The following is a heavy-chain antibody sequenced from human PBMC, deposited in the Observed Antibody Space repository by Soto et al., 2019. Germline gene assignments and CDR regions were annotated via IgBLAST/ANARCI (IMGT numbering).Heavy chain of an antibody. CDR2: IKPDGGET. V-gene: IGHV3-7*01. CDR3: AGYKGTFS. Sequence: EVQLVESGGGLVQPGGSLRLSCAASGFSLSTYWMTWVRQAPGRGLEWVANIKPDGGETYYADSVKDRFVISRDNGKNSLYLQMNNLGAEDTAIYYCAGYKGTFSWGQGTLLIVSS. J-gene: IGHJ4*01. CDR1: GFSLSTYW. D-gene: IGHD5-18*01.